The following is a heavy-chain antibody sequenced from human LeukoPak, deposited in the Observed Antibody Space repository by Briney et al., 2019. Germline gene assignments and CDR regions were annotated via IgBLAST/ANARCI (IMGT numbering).Heavy chain of an antibody. CDR1: GFTFDDYG. V-gene: IGHV3-20*04. D-gene: IGHD3-22*01. J-gene: IGHJ6*03. CDR2: INWNGGST. CDR3: ARNYYDSSGYYYHYYYYYMDV. Sequence: GGSLRLSCAASGFTFDDYGMSWVRQAPGKGLEWVSGINWNGGSTGYADSVKGRFTISRDNAKNSLYLQMNSLRAEDTALYYCARNYYDSSGYYYHYYYYYMDVWGKGTTVTVSS.